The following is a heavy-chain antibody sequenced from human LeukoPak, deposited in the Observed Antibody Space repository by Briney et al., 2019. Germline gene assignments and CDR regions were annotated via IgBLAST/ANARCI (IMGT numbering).Heavy chain of an antibody. V-gene: IGHV1-2*02. CDR2: INPNSGDA. D-gene: IGHD2-21*02. Sequence: GASVTVSCKASGYTFTDYFIHWVRQAPGQGLEWMGWINPNSGDAKYAQKFQGRVTMTRDTSIKTAYMDLSRLRSDDTAVYFCARDLCGGDCYSYFDYWGQGTLVTVSS. CDR1: GYTFTDYF. CDR3: ARDLCGGDCYSYFDY. J-gene: IGHJ4*02.